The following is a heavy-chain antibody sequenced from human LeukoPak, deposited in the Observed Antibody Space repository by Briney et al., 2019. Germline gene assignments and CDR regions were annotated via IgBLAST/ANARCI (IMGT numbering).Heavy chain of an antibody. CDR2: IYHSGST. V-gene: IGHV4-34*01. CDR3: ARGPLIDY. J-gene: IGHJ4*02. CDR1: GFTFSDYY. Sequence: PGGSLRLSCAASGFTFSDYYMSWIRQAPGKGLEWIGDIYHSGSTNYKPSLKSRVTISVDKSNNQFSLRLNSVTAADTAVYYCARGPLIDYWGQGTPVTVSS.